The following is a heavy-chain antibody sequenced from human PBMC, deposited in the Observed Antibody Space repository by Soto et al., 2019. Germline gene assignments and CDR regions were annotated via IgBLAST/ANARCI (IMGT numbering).Heavy chain of an antibody. CDR3: ARDSEYCTNGVCRSNWFDP. V-gene: IGHV3-64*01. D-gene: IGHD2-8*01. CDR2: ISSNGGST. CDR1: GFTFSSYS. J-gene: IGHJ5*02. Sequence: GGSLRLSCAASGFTFSSYSMHWVRQAPGKGLEYVSAISSNGGSTYYANSVKGRFTISRDNSKNTLYLQMGSLRAEDMAVYYCARDSEYCTNGVCRSNWFDPWGQGTLVTVS.